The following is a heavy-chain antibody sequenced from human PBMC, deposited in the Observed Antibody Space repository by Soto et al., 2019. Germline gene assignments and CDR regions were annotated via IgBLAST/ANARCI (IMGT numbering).Heavy chain of an antibody. J-gene: IGHJ4*02. CDR1: GYTLTELS. Sequence: ASVKVSCKVSGYTLTELSMHWVRQAPGKGLEWMGGFDPEDGETIYAQKFQGRVTMTEDTSTDTAYMELSSLRSEDTAVYYCATGGSSSSWPRGYSDYWGQGTLVTVSS. V-gene: IGHV1-24*01. CDR2: FDPEDGET. D-gene: IGHD6-13*01. CDR3: ATGGSSSSWPRGYSDY.